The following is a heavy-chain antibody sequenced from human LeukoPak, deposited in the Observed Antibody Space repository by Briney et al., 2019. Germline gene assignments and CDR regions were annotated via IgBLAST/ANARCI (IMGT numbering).Heavy chain of an antibody. CDR2: IIPIFGTA. J-gene: IGHJ5*02. Sequence: ASVKVSCKASGGTFSSYAISWVRQAPGQGLEWMGGIIPIFGTANYAQKFQGRVTITADESTSTAYMELSSLRSEDTAVYYCARNIVVVVAARGFWFDPWGQGTLVTVSS. V-gene: IGHV1-69*13. D-gene: IGHD2-15*01. CDR1: GGTFSSYA. CDR3: ARNIVVVVAARGFWFDP.